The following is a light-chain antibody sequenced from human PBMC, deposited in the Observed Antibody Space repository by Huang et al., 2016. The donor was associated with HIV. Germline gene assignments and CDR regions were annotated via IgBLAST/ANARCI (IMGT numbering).Light chain of an antibody. Sequence: EIVMTQSPATLSVSPGERDTLSCRASQSVSSNLAWYQQKPGQAPRRLIYDASTRATGIPARFSGSGSGTEFTLTISSLQSEDFAIYCCQQYNNWPPYTFGQGTKLEIK. J-gene: IGKJ2*01. CDR3: QQYNNWPPYT. CDR1: QSVSSN. CDR2: DAS. V-gene: IGKV3-15*01.